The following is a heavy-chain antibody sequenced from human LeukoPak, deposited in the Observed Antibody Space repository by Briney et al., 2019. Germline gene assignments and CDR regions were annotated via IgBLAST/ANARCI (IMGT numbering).Heavy chain of an antibody. Sequence: GRSLRLSCAASGFTFSSYAMHWVRQAPGKGLEWVAVISYDGSNKYYADSVKGRFTISRDNSKNTLYLQMNSLRAEDTAVYYCARDRWECSSTSCYYYYYYGMDVWGKGTTVTVSS. CDR1: GFTFSSYA. CDR3: ARDRWECSSTSCYYYYYYGMDV. V-gene: IGHV3-30*04. CDR2: ISYDGSNK. J-gene: IGHJ6*04. D-gene: IGHD2-2*01.